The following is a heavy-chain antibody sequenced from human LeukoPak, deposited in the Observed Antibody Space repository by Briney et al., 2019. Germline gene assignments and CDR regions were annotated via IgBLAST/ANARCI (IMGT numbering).Heavy chain of an antibody. Sequence: GGSLRLSCSGSGFIFSSYAMSWVRQAPGKGMQWVAFIRYDGSNKYYAGSVKGRFTISRDNSKNTLYLQMNSLRAEDTAVYYCAKDGGYSYGVDYWGQGTLVTVSS. J-gene: IGHJ4*02. CDR2: IRYDGSNK. CDR1: GFIFSSYA. CDR3: AKDGGYSYGVDY. V-gene: IGHV3-30*02. D-gene: IGHD5-18*01.